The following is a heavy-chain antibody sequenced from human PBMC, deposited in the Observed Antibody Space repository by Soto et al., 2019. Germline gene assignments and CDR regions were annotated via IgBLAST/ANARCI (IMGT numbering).Heavy chain of an antibody. CDR3: GRGPSPRAPAGGTPYYYAMDV. D-gene: IGHD6-13*01. J-gene: IGHJ6*02. CDR1: GYDFTAYD. V-gene: IGHV1-8*02. CDR2: MNPINGAA. Sequence: AASVKVSCKASGYDFTAYDINWVRQASGQGLEWMGWMNPINGAAGSARRFQGRISMTRNTATGTAYLELTSLRSDDSAVYYCGRGPSPRAPAGGTPYYYAMDVWGQGTTVTVS.